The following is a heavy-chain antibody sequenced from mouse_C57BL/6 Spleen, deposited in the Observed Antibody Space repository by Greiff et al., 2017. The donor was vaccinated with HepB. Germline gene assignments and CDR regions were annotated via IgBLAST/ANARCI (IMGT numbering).Heavy chain of an antibody. V-gene: IGHV1-81*01. Sequence: QVHVKQSGAELARPGASVKLSCKASGYTFTSYGISWVKQRTGQGLEWIGEIYPRSGNTYYNEKFKGKATLTADKSSSTAYMELRSLTSEDSAVYFCARTGTSGYFDVWGTGTTVTVSS. J-gene: IGHJ1*03. CDR3: ARTGTSGYFDV. CDR1: GYTFTSYG. D-gene: IGHD4-1*01. CDR2: IYPRSGNT.